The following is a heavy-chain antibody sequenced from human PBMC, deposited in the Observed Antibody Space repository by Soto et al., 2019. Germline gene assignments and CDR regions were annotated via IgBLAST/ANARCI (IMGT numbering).Heavy chain of an antibody. V-gene: IGHV1-18*01. CDR1: GYRFISYG. Sequence: QVQLVQSGAEVKKPGASVKVSCKASGYRFISYGIIWVRQAPGQGLEWMGWISPYNGDTNYAQKFQGRVIMTTDTCTSTAYMELRSLRSDDTAVYFCAKEGGSYSGWFDPWGQGTLVTVSS. CDR3: AKEGGSYSGWFDP. J-gene: IGHJ5*02. D-gene: IGHD1-26*01. CDR2: ISPYNGDT.